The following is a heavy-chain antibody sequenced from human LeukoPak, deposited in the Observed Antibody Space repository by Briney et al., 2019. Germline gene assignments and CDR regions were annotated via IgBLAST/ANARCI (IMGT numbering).Heavy chain of an antibody. CDR3: ARDYAYCGGDCYFYFDY. CDR2: IYYSGST. V-gene: IGHV4-61*01. CDR1: GGSVSSGSYY. Sequence: SETLSLTCTVSGGSVSSGSYYWSWIRQPPGKGLEWIAYIYYSGSTNYNPSLKSRVTISVDTSKNQFSLKLSSVTAADTAVYYCARDYAYCGGDCYFYFDYWGQGTLVTVSS. D-gene: IGHD2-21*02. J-gene: IGHJ4*02.